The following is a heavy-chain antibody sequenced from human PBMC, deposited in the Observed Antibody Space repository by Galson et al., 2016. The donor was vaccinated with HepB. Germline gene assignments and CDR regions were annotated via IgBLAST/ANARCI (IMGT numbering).Heavy chain of an antibody. D-gene: IGHD1-14*01. J-gene: IGHJ5*02. CDR3: ARMKTRKDWFDP. Sequence: ETLSLTCSVSGASINTYYWTWVRQSPAKGLEWIGYVYYSGDTSYNASLRSRVTISIDTSKKHFSLNLSSVTAADTAVYYCARMKTRKDWFDPWGPGTLVTVSS. CDR2: VYYSGDT. V-gene: IGHV4-59*01. CDR1: GASINTYY.